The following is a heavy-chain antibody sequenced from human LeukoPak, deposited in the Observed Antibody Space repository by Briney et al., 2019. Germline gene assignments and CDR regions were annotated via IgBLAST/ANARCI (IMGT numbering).Heavy chain of an antibody. J-gene: IGHJ4*02. CDR1: GYTFTING. CDR3: ARDRWYAFDY. V-gene: IGHV1-18*01. CDR2: ISANSGDT. Sequence: GASVKVSSTASGYTFTINGISWVRQAPGRRLEWMGWISANSGDTIYTQKFHGRVTLTRDTSTGTAYMEWNSLTYDDTAVYYCARDRWYAFDYWGQGTLVTVSS. D-gene: IGHD6-13*01.